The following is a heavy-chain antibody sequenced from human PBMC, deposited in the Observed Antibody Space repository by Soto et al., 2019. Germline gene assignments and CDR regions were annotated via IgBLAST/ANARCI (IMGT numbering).Heavy chain of an antibody. CDR1: GGTLSSYT. Sequence: SVKVSCKASGGTLSSYTISWVRQAPGQGLEWMGMIIPILGIANYAQKFQGRVTMTRDKSTSTVYMELSSLRSEDTAVYYCARVGTGYCSGGSCYLPDYWGQGTLVTVSS. CDR3: ARVGTGYCSGGSCYLPDY. D-gene: IGHD2-15*01. CDR2: IIPILGIA. V-gene: IGHV1-69*02. J-gene: IGHJ4*02.